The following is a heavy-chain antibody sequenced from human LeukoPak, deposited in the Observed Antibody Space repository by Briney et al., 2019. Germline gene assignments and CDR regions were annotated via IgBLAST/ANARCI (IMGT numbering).Heavy chain of an antibody. J-gene: IGHJ6*02. V-gene: IGHV3-48*03. Sequence: GGSLRLSCAASGFTFSSYEMNWVRQAPGKGLEGVSYISSSGSTIYYADSVKGRFTISRDNAKNSLYLQMNSLRAEDTAVYYCASCRSSATIRYYGMDVWGQGTTVTVSS. CDR2: ISSSGSTI. CDR3: ASCRSSATIRYYGMDV. CDR1: GFTFSSYE. D-gene: IGHD5-12*01.